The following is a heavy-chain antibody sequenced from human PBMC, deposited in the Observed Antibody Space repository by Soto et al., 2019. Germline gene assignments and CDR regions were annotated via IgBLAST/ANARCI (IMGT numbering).Heavy chain of an antibody. Sequence: GGSLRLSCAASGFTFSSYSMNWVRQAPGKGLEWVSYISSSSSTIYYADSVKGRFTISRDNAKNSLYLQMNSLRDEDTAVYYCARDGSSVYYSSNYYFDYWGQGTLVTVSS. V-gene: IGHV3-48*02. CDR2: ISSSSSTI. CDR1: GFTFSSYS. CDR3: ARDGSSVYYSSNYYFDY. D-gene: IGHD6-13*01. J-gene: IGHJ4*02.